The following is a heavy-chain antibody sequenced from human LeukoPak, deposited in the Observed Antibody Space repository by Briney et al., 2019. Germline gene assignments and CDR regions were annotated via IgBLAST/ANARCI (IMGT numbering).Heavy chain of an antibody. CDR2: IYYSGST. CDR1: GGSISSSSYY. J-gene: IGHJ5*02. D-gene: IGHD2-15*01. V-gene: IGHV4-39*07. Sequence: SETLSLTCTVSGGSISSSSYYWGWIRQPPGKGLEWIGSIYYSGSTYYNPSLKSRVTISVDTSKNQFSLKLSSVTAADTAVYYCARRIREYNWFDPWGQGTLVTVSS. CDR3: ARRIREYNWFDP.